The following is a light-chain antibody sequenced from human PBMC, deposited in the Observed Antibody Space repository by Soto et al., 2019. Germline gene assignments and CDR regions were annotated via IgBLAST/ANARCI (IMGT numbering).Light chain of an antibody. CDR1: QSVSSN. CDR3: QQYNGGPPLT. Sequence: EIVMTQSPATLSVSPGERATLSCRASQSVSSNLAWYQQKPGQAPRLLMYGVSTRATGIPARFSGSGSGTEFTLTISSLQSEDFALYYCQQYNGGPPLTFGGGPKVEIK. V-gene: IGKV3-15*01. J-gene: IGKJ4*01. CDR2: GVS.